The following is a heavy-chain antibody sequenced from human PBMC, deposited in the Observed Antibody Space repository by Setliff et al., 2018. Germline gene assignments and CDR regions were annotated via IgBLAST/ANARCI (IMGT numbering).Heavy chain of an antibody. J-gene: IGHJ4*02. Sequence: GGSLRLSCAASGFTFSSYGIHWVRQAPGKGLEWVAFIRYDGSNKYYADSVKGRFTISRDNSKNTLYLQMNSLRAEDTAVYYCAKDRGSAEPYYFDYWGQGTLVTVSS. CDR1: GFTFSSYG. CDR3: AKDRGSAEPYYFDY. V-gene: IGHV3-30*02. CDR2: IRYDGSNK. D-gene: IGHD2-15*01.